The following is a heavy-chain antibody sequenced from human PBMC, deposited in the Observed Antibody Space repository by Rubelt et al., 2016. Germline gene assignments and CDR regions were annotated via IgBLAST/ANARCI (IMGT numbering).Heavy chain of an antibody. CDR2: IYWDDDK. CDR3: TQGRWLQQPFDS. CDR1: GFSLSTSGVG. J-gene: IGHJ4*02. V-gene: IGHV2-5*02. Sequence: QITLKESGPTLVKPTQTLTLTCTFSGFSLSTSGVGVGWIRQPPGKALEWLALIYWDDDKRYIPSLKSRLTITKDTSKNQLVFTMTNMDPVDTATYYCTQGRWLQQPFDSWGQGTLVTVSS. D-gene: IGHD5-24*01.